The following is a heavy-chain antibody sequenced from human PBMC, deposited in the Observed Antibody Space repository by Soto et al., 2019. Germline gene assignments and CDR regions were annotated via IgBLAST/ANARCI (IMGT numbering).Heavy chain of an antibody. CDR3: AAVGGGYSYGYGALASLIFDY. Sequence: SETLSLTCTVSGGSVSSGSYYWSWIRQPPGKGLEWIGYIYYSGSTNYNPSLKSRVTISVDTSKNQFSLKLSSVTAADTAVYYCAAVGGGYSYGYGALASLIFDYWGQGTLVTVSS. CDR1: GGSVSSGSYY. V-gene: IGHV4-61*01. J-gene: IGHJ4*02. CDR2: IYYSGST. D-gene: IGHD5-18*01.